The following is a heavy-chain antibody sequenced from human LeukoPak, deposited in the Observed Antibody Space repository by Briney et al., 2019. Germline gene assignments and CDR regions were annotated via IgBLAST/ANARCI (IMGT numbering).Heavy chain of an antibody. J-gene: IGHJ4*02. CDR2: IYSGGST. D-gene: IGHD3-22*01. V-gene: IGHV3-53*01. CDR3: AKVVKPNYDSSGYFGY. Sequence: GGSLRLSCAASGFTVSSNYMSWVRQAPGKGLEWVSVIYSGGSTYYADSVKGRFTISRGNSKNTLYLQMNSLRAEDTAVYYCAKVVKPNYDSSGYFGYWGQGTLVTVSS. CDR1: GFTVSSNY.